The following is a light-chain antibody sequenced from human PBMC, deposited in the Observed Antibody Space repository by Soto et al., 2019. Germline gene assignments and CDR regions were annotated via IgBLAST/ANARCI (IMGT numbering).Light chain of an antibody. Sequence: QSALIQPPSVSGSPGQSITISCTGTSSDVGGYNYVSWFQQYPGKAPKLMISDVSNRPSGVSSRFSGSKSGNTASLTISGLQAEDEADYYCSSYSSSSTLYVFGTGTKPPS. CDR2: DVS. V-gene: IGLV2-14*01. J-gene: IGLJ1*01. CDR1: SSDVGGYNY. CDR3: SSYSSSSTLYV.